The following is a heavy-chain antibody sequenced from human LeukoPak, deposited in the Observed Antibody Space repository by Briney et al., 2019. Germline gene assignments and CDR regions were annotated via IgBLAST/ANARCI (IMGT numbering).Heavy chain of an antibody. Sequence: SETLSLTCTVSGGSISSYYWSWIRQPPGKGLEWIGYIYYSGSTNYNPSLKNRVTISVDTSKNQFSLKLSSVTAADTAVYYCAGLPNYDFWSGYYLAWGQGTLVTVSS. CDR2: IYYSGST. CDR3: AGLPNYDFWSGYYLA. J-gene: IGHJ5*02. V-gene: IGHV4-59*01. CDR1: GGSISSYY. D-gene: IGHD3-3*01.